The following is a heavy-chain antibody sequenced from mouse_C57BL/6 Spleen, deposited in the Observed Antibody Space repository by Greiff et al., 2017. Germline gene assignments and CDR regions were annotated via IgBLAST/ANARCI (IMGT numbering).Heavy chain of an antibody. CDR3: APFITTVVGGAY. CDR1: GYTFTDYN. J-gene: IGHJ3*01. CDR2: INTNNGGT. Sequence: VQLKESGPELVKPGASVKMSCKASGYTFTDYNMHWVKQSHGKSLEWIGYINTNNGGTSYNQKVKGKATLTVNKSSSTAYMELRSLTSEDSAVYYCAPFITTVVGGAYWGQGTLVTVSA. V-gene: IGHV1-22*01. D-gene: IGHD1-1*01.